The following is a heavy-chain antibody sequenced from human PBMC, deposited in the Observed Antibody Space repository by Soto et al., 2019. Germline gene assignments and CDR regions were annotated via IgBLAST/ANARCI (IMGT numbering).Heavy chain of an antibody. Sequence: GGSLRLSCAASGFTFSSYAMSWVRQAPGKGLAWVSAISGSGGSTDYADSVKGRFTISRDNSKNTLYLQMNSLRAEDTALYYCAKMERGVGYYYDSSGYYFDYWGQGTLVTVSS. J-gene: IGHJ4*02. V-gene: IGHV3-23*01. CDR3: AKMERGVGYYYDSSGYYFDY. CDR2: ISGSGGST. D-gene: IGHD3-22*01. CDR1: GFTFSSYA.